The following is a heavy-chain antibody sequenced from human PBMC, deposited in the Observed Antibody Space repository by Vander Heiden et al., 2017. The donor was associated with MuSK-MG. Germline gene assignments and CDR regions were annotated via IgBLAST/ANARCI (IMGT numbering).Heavy chain of an antibody. CDR3: VYCCARTAGDSDY. D-gene: IGHD2-21*01. J-gene: IGHJ4*02. Sequence: AQARRSGDELKTPGSSVKVTSKASGHTFTSYDINWVQQATEQGLEWMGWMHPKSGNTCYSQKIQGRVTVSRYTSSMCAYVLVRRFYNTGTAVYCDVYCCARTAGDSDYWGQGTLVTVSS. V-gene: IGHV1-8*01. CDR2: MHPKSGNT. CDR1: GHTFTSYD.